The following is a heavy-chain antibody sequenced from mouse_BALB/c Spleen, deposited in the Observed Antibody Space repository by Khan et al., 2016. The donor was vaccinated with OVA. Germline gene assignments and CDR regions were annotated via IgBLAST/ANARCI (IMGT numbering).Heavy chain of an antibody. CDR3: TRGGGGNRFAY. Sequence: QVQLKESGAELVRPGVSVKISCKGSGYTFTDFTMHWVKQSHAKSLEWIGVISTYYGDATYNQKFKGKATMTVAKASSTASLELARLTSEDSASYYLTRGGGGNRFAYWGQVTLVTVSA. J-gene: IGHJ3*01. CDR2: ISTYYGDA. CDR1: GYTFTDFT. V-gene: IGHV1S137*01.